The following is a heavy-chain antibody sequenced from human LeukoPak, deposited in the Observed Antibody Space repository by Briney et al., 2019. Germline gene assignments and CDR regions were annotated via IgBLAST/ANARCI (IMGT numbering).Heavy chain of an antibody. CDR3: AKEPIPMAGGNYFDY. CDR2: VSYAGSTT. D-gene: IGHD6-19*01. Sequence: PGGSLRLSCAASAFAFSNYGMHWVRQAPGKGLEWVAVVSYAGSTTYYADSVKGRFTISRDNSKNTLYLQMNSLRAEDTAVYYCAKEPIPMAGGNYFDYWGQGTLVTVSS. J-gene: IGHJ4*02. CDR1: AFAFSNYG. V-gene: IGHV3-30*18.